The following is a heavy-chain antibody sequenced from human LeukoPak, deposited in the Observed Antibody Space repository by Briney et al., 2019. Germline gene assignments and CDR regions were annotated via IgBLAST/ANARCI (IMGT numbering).Heavy chain of an antibody. Sequence: PGGSLRLSCGASGFTVSSNYMSWVRQAPGRGLEWVSVIYSGGSTYYADSVKGRFTISRDNSKNTLYLQMNSLRAEDTAVYYCAVDFWSGYYLYNWFDPWGQGTLVTVSS. CDR1: GFTVSSNY. D-gene: IGHD3-3*01. CDR2: IYSGGST. J-gene: IGHJ5*02. CDR3: AVDFWSGYYLYNWFDP. V-gene: IGHV3-53*01.